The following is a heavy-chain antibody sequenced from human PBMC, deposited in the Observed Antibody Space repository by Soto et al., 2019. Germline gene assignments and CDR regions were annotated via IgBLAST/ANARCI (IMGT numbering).Heavy chain of an antibody. D-gene: IGHD1-26*01. CDR3: AKDRGVGATSDYFDY. V-gene: IGHV3-30*18. J-gene: IGHJ4*02. Sequence: GGSLRLSCAASGFTFSSYGMHWIRQAPGKGLEWVAVISYDGSNKYYADSVKGRFTISRDNSKNTLYLQMNSLRAEDTAVYYCAKDRGVGATSDYFDYWGQGTLVTVSS. CDR1: GFTFSSYG. CDR2: ISYDGSNK.